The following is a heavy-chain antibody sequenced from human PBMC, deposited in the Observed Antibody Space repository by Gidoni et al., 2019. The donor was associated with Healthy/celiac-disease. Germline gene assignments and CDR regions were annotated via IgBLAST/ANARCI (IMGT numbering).Heavy chain of an antibody. CDR3: AKNQDTAMVHQVDY. D-gene: IGHD5-18*01. Sequence: EVQLLESGGGLVQPGGSLRLSCAASGFPFSSYAMSWVRQAPGKGLEWVSAISGSGGSTYYADSVKGRFTVSRDNSKNTLYLQMNSLRAEDTAVYYCAKNQDTAMVHQVDYWGQGTLVTVSS. V-gene: IGHV3-23*01. J-gene: IGHJ4*02. CDR2: ISGSGGST. CDR1: GFPFSSYA.